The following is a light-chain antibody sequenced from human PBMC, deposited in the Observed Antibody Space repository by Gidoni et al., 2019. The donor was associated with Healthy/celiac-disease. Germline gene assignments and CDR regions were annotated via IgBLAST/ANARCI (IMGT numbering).Light chain of an antibody. CDR3: QQYKTWPRT. CDR1: QSVSSN. Sequence: EIVMTPSPAPLSVSPGARATLSCRASQSVSSNLDWYQQKPGQAPRLLIYGASTRATGSPARFSGRGSGTEFTLTISSLQSEDFAVYYCQQYKTWPRTCGQGTKVEIK. CDR2: GAS. J-gene: IGKJ1*01. V-gene: IGKV3-15*01.